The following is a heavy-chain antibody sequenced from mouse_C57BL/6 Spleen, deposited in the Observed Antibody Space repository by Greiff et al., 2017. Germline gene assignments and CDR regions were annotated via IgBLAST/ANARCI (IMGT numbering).Heavy chain of an antibody. V-gene: IGHV1-54*01. CDR1: GYAFTNYL. Sequence: VQLQESGAELVRPGTSVKVSCKASGYAFTNYLIEWVKQRPGQGLEWIGVINPGSGGTHYNEKFKGKATLTADKSSSTAYMQRSSLTSEDSAVYFCARKVNYGYYAMDYWGQGTSVTVSS. D-gene: IGHD2-4*01. CDR2: INPGSGGT. CDR3: ARKVNYGYYAMDY. J-gene: IGHJ4*01.